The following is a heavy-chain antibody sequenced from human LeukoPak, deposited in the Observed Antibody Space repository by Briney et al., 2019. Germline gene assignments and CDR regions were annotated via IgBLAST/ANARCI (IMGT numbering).Heavy chain of an antibody. V-gene: IGHV4-39*07. CDR3: ARAGILSTGDYFDP. D-gene: IGHD5/OR15-5a*01. Sequence: SETLSLTCTVSGGSITSGTFYWGWHRQPPGQGLEWIVNIYHSGSTSYNPSLQSRATISVDTSNNQFSLKLSSVTAADTAVYYCARAGILSTGDYFDPWGQGTLVTVSS. J-gene: IGHJ5*02. CDR2: IYHSGST. CDR1: GGSITSGTFY.